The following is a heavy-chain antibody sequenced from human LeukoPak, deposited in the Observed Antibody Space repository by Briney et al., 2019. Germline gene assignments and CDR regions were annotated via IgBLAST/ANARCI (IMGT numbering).Heavy chain of an antibody. D-gene: IGHD3-3*01. V-gene: IGHV1-69*04. J-gene: IGHJ4*02. CDR3: ARDLFYDFWSGPSIFDY. CDR1: GGTFSSYA. Sequence: ASVKVSCKASGGTFSSYAISWVRQAPGQGLEWMGRIIPIFGIANYAQKFQGRVTITADKSTSTAYMELSSLRSEDTAVYYCARDLFYDFWSGPSIFDYWGQGTLVTVSS. CDR2: IIPIFGIA.